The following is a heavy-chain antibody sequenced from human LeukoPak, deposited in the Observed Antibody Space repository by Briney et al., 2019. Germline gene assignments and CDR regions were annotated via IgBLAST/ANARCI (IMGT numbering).Heavy chain of an antibody. V-gene: IGHV4-39*01. CDR1: GVSISNNYFY. CDR2: IDYSGST. Sequence: PSETLSLTCTVSGVSISNNYFYWAWIRQPPGMGLEWIGSIDYSGSTYYNPSLKSRVTMSVHTSKNEFVLRLASVTAADTAMYYCARQRGSYAGDLDYWRQGTLVTVSS. CDR3: ARQRGSYAGDLDY. D-gene: IGHD1-26*01. J-gene: IGHJ4*02.